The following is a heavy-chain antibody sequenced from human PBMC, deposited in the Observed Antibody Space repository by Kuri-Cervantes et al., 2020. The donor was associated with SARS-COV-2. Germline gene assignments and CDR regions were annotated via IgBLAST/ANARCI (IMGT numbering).Heavy chain of an antibody. CDR3: ARVPKIGHCSSTSCSGHAFDI. CDR1: GYTFTGYY. Sequence: ASVKVSCKAPGYTFTGYYMHWVRQAPGQGLEWMGWINPNSGGTNYAQKFQGRVTMTRDTSISTAYMELSRLRSDDTAVYYCARVPKIGHCSSTSCSGHAFDIWGQGTMVTVSS. J-gene: IGHJ3*02. CDR2: INPNSGGT. D-gene: IGHD2-2*01. V-gene: IGHV1-2*02.